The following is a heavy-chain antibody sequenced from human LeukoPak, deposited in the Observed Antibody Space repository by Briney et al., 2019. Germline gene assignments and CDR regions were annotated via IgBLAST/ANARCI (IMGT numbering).Heavy chain of an antibody. Sequence: GASVKVSCTASGYTYTSYGITWERQAPGQGLEWMGWISAYNGNTNYAQKLQGRVTMTTDTSTTTAYMELRSLRSDDTAVYYCARASANAAGDSRYFLHWGQGTLVTVSS. CDR1: GYTYTSYG. J-gene: IGHJ1*01. V-gene: IGHV1-18*01. CDR2: ISAYNGNT. CDR3: ARASANAAGDSRYFLH. D-gene: IGHD2-21*02.